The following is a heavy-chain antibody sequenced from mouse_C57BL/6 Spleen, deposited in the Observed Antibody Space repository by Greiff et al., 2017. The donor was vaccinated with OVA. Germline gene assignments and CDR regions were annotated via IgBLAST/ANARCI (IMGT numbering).Heavy chain of an antibody. J-gene: IGHJ1*03. CDR2: ISYDGSN. D-gene: IGHD1-1*01. CDR3: ARFYYYGSSGYFDV. Sequence: EVQLQQSGPGLVKPSQSLSLTCSVTGYSITSGYYWNWIRQFPGNKLEWMGYISYDGSNNYNPSLKNRISITRDTSKNQVFLKLNSVTTEDTATYYCARFYYYGSSGYFDVWGTGTTVTVSS. V-gene: IGHV3-6*01. CDR1: GYSITSGYY.